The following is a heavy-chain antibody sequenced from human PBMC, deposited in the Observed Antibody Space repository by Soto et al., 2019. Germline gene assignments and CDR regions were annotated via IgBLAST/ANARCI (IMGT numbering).Heavy chain of an antibody. CDR2: INPNSGGT. J-gene: IGHJ6*02. V-gene: IGHV1-2*02. CDR3: ARAKRQLWDYYYYGMDV. D-gene: IGHD5-18*01. CDR1: GYTFTGYY. Sequence: ASVKVSCKASGYTFTGYYMHWVRQAPGQGLEWMGWINPNSGGTNYAQKFQGRVTMTRDTSISTAYMELSRLRSDDTAVYYCARAKRQLWDYYYYGMDVWGQGTTVTVSS.